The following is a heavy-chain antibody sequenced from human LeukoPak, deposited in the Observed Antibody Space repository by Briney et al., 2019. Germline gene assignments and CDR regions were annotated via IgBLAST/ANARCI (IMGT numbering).Heavy chain of an antibody. CDR2: IYYSGST. CDR3: ARSLGGSYFGY. D-gene: IGHD1-26*01. J-gene: IGHJ4*02. V-gene: IGHV4-59*01. Sequence: SETLSLTCTVSGGSISTYYWSWIRQPPGKGLEWIAYIYYSGSTNYNPSLKSRVTISVDTSKNQFSLKLSSVTAADTAVYYCARSLGGSYFGYWGQGTLVTVSS. CDR1: GGSISTYY.